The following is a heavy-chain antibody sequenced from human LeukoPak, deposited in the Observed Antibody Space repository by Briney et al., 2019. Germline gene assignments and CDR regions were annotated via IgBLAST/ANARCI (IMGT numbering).Heavy chain of an antibody. J-gene: IGHJ4*02. CDR2: IYYSGST. Sequence: PSETLSLTCTVSGGSIRSSYYYWGWIRQPPGKGLEWIGSIYYSGSTYYNPSLKSRVTISVDTSKNQFSLKLSSVTAADTAVYYCARQTEKDSNLPYYFDYWGQGTLVTVSS. V-gene: IGHV4-39*01. CDR1: GGSIRSSYYY. CDR3: ARQTEKDSNLPYYFDY. D-gene: IGHD4-11*01.